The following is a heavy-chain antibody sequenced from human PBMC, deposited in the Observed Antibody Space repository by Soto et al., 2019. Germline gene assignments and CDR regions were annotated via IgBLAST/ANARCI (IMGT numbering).Heavy chain of an antibody. CDR3: ARAHKNTPAAIGKIDY. Sequence: PSETLSLTCAVYGGSFSGYYWSWIRQPPGKGLEWIGEINHSGSTNYNPSLKSRVTISVDTSKNQFSLKLSSVTAADTAVYYCARAHKNTPAAIGKIDYWGQGTLVTVSS. V-gene: IGHV4-34*01. J-gene: IGHJ4*02. CDR1: GGSFSGYY. CDR2: INHSGST. D-gene: IGHD2-2*01.